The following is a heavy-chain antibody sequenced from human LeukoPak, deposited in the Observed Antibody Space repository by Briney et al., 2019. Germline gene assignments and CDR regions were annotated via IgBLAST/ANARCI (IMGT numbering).Heavy chain of an antibody. CDR1: GFTLSNYG. D-gene: IGHD2-15*01. CDR3: ANDQPVLDY. J-gene: IGHJ4*02. CDR2: TRHDGNQ. V-gene: IGHV3-30*02. Sequence: GGSLRLSCAASGFTLSNYGMHWVRQAPGKGLEGGAFTRHDGNQYYNDSVSGRFTISRNNHKNKIYLQMNRLRPEDTGVYYCANDQPVLDYWGQGNLVTVSS.